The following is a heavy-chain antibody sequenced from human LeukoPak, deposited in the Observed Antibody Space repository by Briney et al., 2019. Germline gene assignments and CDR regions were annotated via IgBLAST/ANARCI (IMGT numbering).Heavy chain of an antibody. Sequence: GASVKVSCKASGYTFTSYDFSWVRQAPGQGLEWMGWISPNNGNTNYAQKFQGRVTMTTDTSTSTAYMELRSLRSDDTAVYYCARGLSGSGSYDGGFDYWGQGTLVTVSS. CDR1: GYTFTSYD. CDR3: ARGLSGSGSYDGGFDY. CDR2: ISPNNGNT. J-gene: IGHJ4*02. V-gene: IGHV1-18*01. D-gene: IGHD1-26*01.